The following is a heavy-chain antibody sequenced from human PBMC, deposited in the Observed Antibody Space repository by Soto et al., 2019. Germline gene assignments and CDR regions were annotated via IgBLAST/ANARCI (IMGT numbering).Heavy chain of an antibody. Sequence: PGGSLRLSCAASVFTFSSYAMHWVRQAPGKGLEWVAVISYDGSNKYYADSVKGRFTISRDNSKNTLYLQMNSLRAEDTAVYYCARVDDSSGYNHYYYYYGMDVWGQGTTVTVSS. J-gene: IGHJ6*02. D-gene: IGHD3-22*01. V-gene: IGHV3-30-3*01. CDR2: ISYDGSNK. CDR3: ARVDDSSGYNHYYYYYGMDV. CDR1: VFTFSSYA.